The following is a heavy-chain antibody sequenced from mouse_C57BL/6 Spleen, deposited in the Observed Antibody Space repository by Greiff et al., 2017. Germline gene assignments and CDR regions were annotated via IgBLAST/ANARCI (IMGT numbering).Heavy chain of an antibody. D-gene: IGHD1-1*01. CDR1: GFSLTSYG. V-gene: IGHV2-2*01. CDR2: IWSGGST. J-gene: IGHJ1*03. Sequence: QVQLQQSGPGLVQPSQRLSITCKVSGFSLTSYGVHWVRQSPGKGLEWLGVIWSGGSTDYNSAFISRLSISNDNSKSQVYFKMSSLQADETAIYYCASATTVVARYFDVWGTGTTVTVSS. CDR3: ASATTVVARYFDV.